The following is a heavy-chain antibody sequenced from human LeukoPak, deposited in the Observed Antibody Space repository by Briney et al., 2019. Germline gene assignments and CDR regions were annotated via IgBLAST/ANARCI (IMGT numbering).Heavy chain of an antibody. V-gene: IGHV1-46*01. Sequence: ASVKVSCKASGYTFTSYYMHWVRQAPGQGLERMGIINPSGGSTSYAQKFQGRVTMTRDTSTSTVYMELSSLRSEDTAVYYCARDPHYDFWSGYSDYWGQGTLVTVSS. CDR3: ARDPHYDFWSGYSDY. CDR2: INPSGGST. D-gene: IGHD3-3*01. CDR1: GYTFTSYY. J-gene: IGHJ4*02.